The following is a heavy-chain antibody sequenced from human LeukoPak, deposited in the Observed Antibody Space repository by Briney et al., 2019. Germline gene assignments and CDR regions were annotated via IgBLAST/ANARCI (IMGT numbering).Heavy chain of an antibody. CDR1: GYTFTAYY. Sequence: ASVNVSCKASGYTFTAYYIHWVRQAPGQGLEGMGWINPNTGGTDHSQKFQGRVTMTRDTSISAAYMELSNLTYDDTAVYYCARPRYSSASSDHHYYMDVWGKGTTVTVSS. CDR2: INPNTGGT. V-gene: IGHV1-2*02. J-gene: IGHJ6*03. CDR3: ARPRYSSASSDHHYYMDV. D-gene: IGHD6-6*01.